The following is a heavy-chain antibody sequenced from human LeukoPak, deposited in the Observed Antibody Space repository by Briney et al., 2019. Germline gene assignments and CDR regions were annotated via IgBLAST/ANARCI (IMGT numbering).Heavy chain of an antibody. V-gene: IGHV1-2*02. CDR2: INPNGGAT. CDR1: GYTFTDSY. Sequence: GASVKVSCKTSGYTFTDSYMHWVRQAPGQGLEWVGWINPNGGATKYAPKFQGRVTMTRDTSISTSYMDLNRLTSDDTPIYFCTRDLTRGGDYWGQGTLVTVSS. J-gene: IGHJ4*02. D-gene: IGHD3-3*01. CDR3: TRDLTRGGDY.